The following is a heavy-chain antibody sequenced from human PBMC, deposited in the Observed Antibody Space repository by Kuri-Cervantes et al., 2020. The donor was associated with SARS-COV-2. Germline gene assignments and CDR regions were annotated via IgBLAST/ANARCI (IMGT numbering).Heavy chain of an antibody. V-gene: IGHV3-74*01. Sequence: GESLKISCAASGFTFSSYWMHWVRQAPGKGLVWVSRINSDGSSTSYADSVKGRFTISRDNSKNTLYLHMNSLRAEDTAVYYCARAYRGDYGDYQMRGYFDYWGQGTLVTVSS. CDR1: GFTFSSYW. J-gene: IGHJ4*02. D-gene: IGHD4-17*01. CDR2: INSDGSST. CDR3: ARAYRGDYGDYQMRGYFDY.